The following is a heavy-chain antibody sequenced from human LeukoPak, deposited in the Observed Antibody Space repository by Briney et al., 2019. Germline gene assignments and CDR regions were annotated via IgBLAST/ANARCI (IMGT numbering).Heavy chain of an antibody. J-gene: IGHJ4*02. V-gene: IGHV3-23*01. CDR1: GFTFSSYA. D-gene: IGHD6-19*01. Sequence: TGGSLRLSCAGSGFTFSSYAMNWVRQAPGKGLEWVSAISGSGDTTYYADSVKGRITISRDNSKSTVDVQMSSLRGDDTAVYYCVTASPHQYTSGPGAHWGQGTLVTVSS. CDR2: ISGSGDTT. CDR3: VTASPHQYTSGPGAH.